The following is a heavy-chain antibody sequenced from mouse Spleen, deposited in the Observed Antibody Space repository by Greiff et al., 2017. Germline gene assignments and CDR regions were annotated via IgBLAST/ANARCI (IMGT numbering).Heavy chain of an antibody. CDR2: ISSGGGNT. V-gene: IGHV5-9*04. Sequence: DVHLVESGGGLVKPGGSLKLSCAASGFTFSSYTMSWVRQTPAKRLEWVATISSGGGNTYYPDSVKGRFTISRDNARNTLYLQMSSLRSEDTAMYYCARQGDYDYFDYWGQGTTLTVSS. CDR3: ARQGDYDYFDY. D-gene: IGHD2-4*01. J-gene: IGHJ2*01. CDR1: GFTFSSYT.